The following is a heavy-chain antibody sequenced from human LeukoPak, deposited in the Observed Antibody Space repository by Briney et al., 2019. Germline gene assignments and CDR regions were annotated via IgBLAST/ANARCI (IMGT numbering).Heavy chain of an antibody. J-gene: IGHJ4*02. CDR1: GGSISSGDYY. CDR3: ARVHSSSWSDYFDN. Sequence: SETLSLTCTVSGGSISSGDYYWSWIRQPPGKGLEWIGYIYYSGSTYYNPSLKSRVTISVDTSKNQFSLKLSSVTAADTAVYYCARVHSSSWSDYFDNWGQGTLVTVSS. V-gene: IGHV4-30-4*01. D-gene: IGHD6-13*01. CDR2: IYYSGST.